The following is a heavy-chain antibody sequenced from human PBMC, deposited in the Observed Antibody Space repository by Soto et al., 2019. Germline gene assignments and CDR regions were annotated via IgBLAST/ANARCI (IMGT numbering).Heavy chain of an antibody. D-gene: IGHD1-1*01. CDR1: GFAFSSYY. CDR3: AREKRANCYFDY. CDR2: IKQDEREK. Sequence: EVKLVESGGGLVQPGGSLRLSCAASGFAFSSYYMSWVRQAPGKGLEWVANIKQDEREKYYLDSVKGRFTISRDDAKNSLFLQMNSLRVDDTAVYYCAREKRANCYFDYWGQGTLVTVSS. J-gene: IGHJ4*02. V-gene: IGHV3-7*01.